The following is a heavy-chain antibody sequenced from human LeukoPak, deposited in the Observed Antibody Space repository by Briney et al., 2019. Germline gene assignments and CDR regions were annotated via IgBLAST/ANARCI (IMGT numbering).Heavy chain of an antibody. D-gene: IGHD6-13*01. CDR3: ARGGAAAEFDP. CDR2: IYYSGST. J-gene: IGHJ5*02. Sequence: SETLSLTCTVSGGSISSYYWSWIRQPPGKGLEWIGYIYYSGSTNYNPSLKSRVTISVDMSKNQFSLKLSSVTAADTAVYYCARGGAAAEFDPWGQGTLVTVSS. V-gene: IGHV4-59*01. CDR1: GGSISSYY.